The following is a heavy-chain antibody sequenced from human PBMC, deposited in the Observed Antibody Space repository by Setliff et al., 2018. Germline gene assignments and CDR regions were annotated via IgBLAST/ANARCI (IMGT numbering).Heavy chain of an antibody. J-gene: IGHJ4*02. CDR3: ARTCSGSGCYAGLES. CDR1: GFTFSSFD. D-gene: IGHD2-15*01. Sequence: ETLSLSCAASGFTFSSFDLSWVRQTPGKGLEWISTIRSNSPTLYYADSVKGRFTISRDNSKNTLYLQMNSLRPEDTAVYYCARTCSGSGCYAGLESWGQGTPVTVSS. CDR2: IRSNSPTL. V-gene: IGHV3-48*01.